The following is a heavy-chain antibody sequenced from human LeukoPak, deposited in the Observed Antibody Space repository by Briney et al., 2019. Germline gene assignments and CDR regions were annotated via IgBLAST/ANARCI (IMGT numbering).Heavy chain of an antibody. CDR3: ARGRYYYDSRAAFDI. CDR1: GFTFSSYA. J-gene: IGHJ3*02. D-gene: IGHD3-22*01. V-gene: IGHV3-23*01. Sequence: GGSLRLSCAASGFTFSSYAMTWVRQAPGKGLEWVLAISGSGGSTYYADSVKGRFTISRDNAKNTLYLQMNSLRAEDTAVYYCARGRYYYDSRAAFDIWGQGTMVTVSS. CDR2: ISGSGGST.